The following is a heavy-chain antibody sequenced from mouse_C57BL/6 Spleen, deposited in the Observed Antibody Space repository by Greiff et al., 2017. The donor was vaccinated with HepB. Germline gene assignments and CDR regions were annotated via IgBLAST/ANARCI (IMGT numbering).Heavy chain of an antibody. CDR2: ISYDGSN. D-gene: IGHD2-2*01. Sequence: EVKLQESGPGLVKPSQSLSLTCSVTGYSITSGYYWHWIRQFPGNKLEWMGYISYDGSNNYNPSLKNRISITRDTSKNQFFLKLNSVTTEDTATYYCARGSYGYSLDYWGQGTTLTVSS. J-gene: IGHJ2*01. CDR3: ARGSYGYSLDY. CDR1: GYSITSGYY. V-gene: IGHV3-6*01.